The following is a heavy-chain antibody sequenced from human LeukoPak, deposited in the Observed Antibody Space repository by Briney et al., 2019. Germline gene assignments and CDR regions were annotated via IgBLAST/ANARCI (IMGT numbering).Heavy chain of an antibody. Sequence: GGSLRLSCAASGFTFSDYDMHWVRQGTGKGLEWVSAIGTAGDTYYSGSVKGRFTISRENAKNSLYLQMNSLRAGDTAVYYCARQQRAASTFDIWGQGTMVTVSS. CDR1: GFTFSDYD. CDR2: IGTAGDT. CDR3: ARQQRAASTFDI. J-gene: IGHJ3*02. V-gene: IGHV3-13*01. D-gene: IGHD1/OR15-1a*01.